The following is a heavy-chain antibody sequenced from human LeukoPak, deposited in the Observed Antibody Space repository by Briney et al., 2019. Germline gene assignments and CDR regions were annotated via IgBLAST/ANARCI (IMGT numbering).Heavy chain of an antibody. J-gene: IGHJ4*02. D-gene: IGHD7-27*01. Sequence: GGSLRLSCAASGFTFSSYAMSWVRQAPGKGLEWVSTISGSGGSTYYADSVKGRFTISRDNAKNSLYLQMNSLRAEDTAVYYCARDPPNWGFGYWGQGTLVTVSS. V-gene: IGHV3-23*01. CDR3: ARDPPNWGFGY. CDR1: GFTFSSYA. CDR2: ISGSGGST.